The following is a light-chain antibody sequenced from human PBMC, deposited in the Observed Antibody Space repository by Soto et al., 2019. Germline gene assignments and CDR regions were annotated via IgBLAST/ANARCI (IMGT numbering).Light chain of an antibody. CDR2: HAS. CDR1: QSISTY. V-gene: IGKV3-11*01. Sequence: EIVLTQSPATLSLSPGESATLSCRASQSISTYLAWYQQKPGQSPRLLFYHASTRVTGVPVRFSGSGSGTDFTLTISSLEPEDFAVYYCQQRSNWPLTFGGGTKVEIK. CDR3: QQRSNWPLT. J-gene: IGKJ4*01.